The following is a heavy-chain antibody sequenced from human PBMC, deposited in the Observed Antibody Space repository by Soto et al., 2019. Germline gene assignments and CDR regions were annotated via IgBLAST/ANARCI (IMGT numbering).Heavy chain of an antibody. J-gene: IGHJ6*02. CDR1: GFTFSSYS. CDR2: ISSSSSYI. CDR3: VRAENYYGSGSYWGYYYGMDV. V-gene: IGHV3-21*01. D-gene: IGHD3-10*01. Sequence: GGSLRLSCAASGFTFSSYSMNWVRQAPGKGLEWVSSISSSSSYIYYADSVKGRFTISRDNAKNSLYLQMNSLRAEDTAVYYCVRAENYYGSGSYWGYYYGMDVWGQGTTVTVSS.